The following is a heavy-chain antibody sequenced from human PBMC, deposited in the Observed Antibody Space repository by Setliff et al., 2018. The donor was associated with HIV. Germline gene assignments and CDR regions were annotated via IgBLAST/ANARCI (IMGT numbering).Heavy chain of an antibody. CDR2: ISADNGDT. Sequence: ASVKVSCKASGYTLTNYGISWVRQAPGQGLEWMGWISADNGDTNYPQKLQGRVTMTTDTSTSTAYMELRSLRSDDTAVYYCARVIDYGVLYWSYFMDVWGKGTTVTVSS. CDR1: GYTLTNYG. D-gene: IGHD4-17*01. V-gene: IGHV1-18*01. CDR3: ARVIDYGVLYWSYFMDV. J-gene: IGHJ6*03.